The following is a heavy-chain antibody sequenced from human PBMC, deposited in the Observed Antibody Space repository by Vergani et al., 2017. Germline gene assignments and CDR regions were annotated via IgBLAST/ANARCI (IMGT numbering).Heavy chain of an antibody. CDR3: ARSQGDYWYFDL. J-gene: IGHJ2*01. CDR2: IHNRGKT. V-gene: IGHV4-38-2*01. D-gene: IGHD2-21*01. CDR1: GYSIGGGFY. Sequence: QVRLEESGPGLVKPSETLSLTCSVSGYSIGGGFYWAWIRQAPGEGIQWLTSIHNRGKTYDNPSLKSRVSVSLDTSKNRFSLNLTSMTATDTAVYYCARSQGDYWYFDLWGPGSLVTVSS.